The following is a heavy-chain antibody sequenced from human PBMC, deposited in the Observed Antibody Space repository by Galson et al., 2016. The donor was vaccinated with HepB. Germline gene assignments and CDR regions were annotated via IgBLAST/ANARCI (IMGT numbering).Heavy chain of an antibody. CDR3: ARERYFDWLLSPTYGLDV. CDR2: INSDGSNT. V-gene: IGHV3-74*01. CDR1: GFTFSGFW. D-gene: IGHD3-9*01. Sequence: LRLSCAASGFTFSGFWMHWVRQAPGEGLVWVSRINSDGSNTRYADSVKGRFTISRDNGKNTLYLQMNSLRAEDTAVYYCARERYFDWLLSPTYGLDVWGQGTTVTVSS. J-gene: IGHJ6*02.